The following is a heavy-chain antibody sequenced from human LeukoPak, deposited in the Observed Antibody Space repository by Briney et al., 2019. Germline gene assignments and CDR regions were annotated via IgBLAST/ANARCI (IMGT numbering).Heavy chain of an antibody. CDR1: GFTFDDYA. J-gene: IGHJ3*02. CDR2: ISGDGGST. CDR3: AKEIDTLGTNAFDI. V-gene: IGHV3-43*02. Sequence: GGSLRLSCAASGFTFDDYAMHWVRQAPGQGLEWVSLISGDGGSTYYADSVRGRFTISRDNSKNSLYLQMDSLRTEDTAFYYCAKEIDTLGTNAFDIWGQGTMVTVSS. D-gene: IGHD2-15*01.